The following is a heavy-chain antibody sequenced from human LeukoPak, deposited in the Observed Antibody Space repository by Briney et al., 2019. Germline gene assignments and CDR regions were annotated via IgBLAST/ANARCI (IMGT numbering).Heavy chain of an antibody. CDR1: GYTFTGYY. CDR2: INPNSGGT. V-gene: IGHV1-2*02. Sequence: ASVKVSCKASGYTFTGYYMHWVRQAPGQGLGWMGWINPNSGGTNYAQKFQGRVTMTRDTSISTAYMELSRLRSDDTAVYYCARGIAAAGNRWFDPWGQGTLVTVSS. D-gene: IGHD6-13*01. J-gene: IGHJ5*02. CDR3: ARGIAAAGNRWFDP.